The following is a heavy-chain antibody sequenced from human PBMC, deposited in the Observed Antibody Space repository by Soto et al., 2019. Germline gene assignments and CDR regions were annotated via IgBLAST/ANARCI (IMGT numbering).Heavy chain of an antibody. CDR1: GFTFSSYA. Sequence: EVQLLESGGGLVQPGGSLRLSCAASGFTFSSYAMSWVRQAPGKGLEWVSAISGSGGSTYYADSVKGRFTISRDNSKNTLYLQMNSLRAEDTAVYYCAKDRGYCSGGSGYYFDYWGQGTLVTVSS. CDR2: ISGSGGST. D-gene: IGHD2-15*01. CDR3: AKDRGYCSGGSGYYFDY. J-gene: IGHJ4*02. V-gene: IGHV3-23*01.